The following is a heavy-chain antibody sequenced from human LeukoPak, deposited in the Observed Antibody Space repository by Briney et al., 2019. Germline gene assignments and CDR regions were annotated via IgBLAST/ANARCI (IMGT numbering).Heavy chain of an antibody. CDR1: GFTFSSYS. V-gene: IGHV3-48*01. Sequence: GGSLRLSCAASGFTFSSYSMNWVRQAPGKGLEWVSYISSSSSTIYYADSVKGRFTISRDNAKNSLYLQMNSLRAEDTAVYYCAREPPANCGGDCWRPPPFDYWGQGTLVTVSS. D-gene: IGHD2-21*02. CDR2: ISSSSSTI. CDR3: AREPPANCGGDCWRPPPFDY. J-gene: IGHJ4*02.